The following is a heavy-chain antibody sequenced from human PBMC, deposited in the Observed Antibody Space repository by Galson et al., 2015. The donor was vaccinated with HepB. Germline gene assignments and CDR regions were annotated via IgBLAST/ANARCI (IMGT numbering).Heavy chain of an antibody. Sequence: SVKVPRKAFGGTFGTYAISGVRRAPGQGLEWMGGLIPFFGPENYAQKFQGRVTITADESTSTAYMELSSLRSEDTAVYYCARTRTRSVAAGTEAFDIWGQGTMVTVSS. CDR3: ARTRTRSVAAGTEAFDI. J-gene: IGHJ3*02. D-gene: IGHD6-13*01. CDR1: GGTFGTYA. CDR2: LIPFFGPE. V-gene: IGHV1-69*13.